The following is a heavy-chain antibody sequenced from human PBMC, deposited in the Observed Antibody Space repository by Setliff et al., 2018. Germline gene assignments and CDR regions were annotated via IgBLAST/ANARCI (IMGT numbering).Heavy chain of an antibody. CDR2: TIPSVGST. D-gene: IGHD3-22*01. V-gene: IGHV1-69*05. CDR3: ARAGRNNYDSSGYYYDLYYYNYMDV. CDR1: GGTFRSYG. J-gene: IGHJ6*03. Sequence: SVKVSCKASGGTFRSYGISWVRQAPGQGLEWMGVTIPSVGSTNYAQKFQDRVTIITDESTSTAYMELRSLRSDDTAVYYCARAGRNNYDSSGYYYDLYYYNYMDVWGKGTTVTVS.